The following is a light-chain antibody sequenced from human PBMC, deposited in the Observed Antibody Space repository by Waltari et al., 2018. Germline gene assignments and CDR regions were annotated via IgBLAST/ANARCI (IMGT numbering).Light chain of an antibody. Sequence: SCRASESVRRALAWDQKKPGQAPRLLIYGASTRATGIPGRFSGSGSGTDFSLTISRLEPDDFAVYYCQHYLRLPVTFGQGTTVEI. J-gene: IGKJ1*01. CDR3: QHYLRLPVT. CDR2: GAS. V-gene: IGKV3D-15*01. CDR1: ESVRRA.